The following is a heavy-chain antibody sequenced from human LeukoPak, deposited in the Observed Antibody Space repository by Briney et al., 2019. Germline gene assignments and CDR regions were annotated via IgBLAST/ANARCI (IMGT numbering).Heavy chain of an antibody. V-gene: IGHV4-4*07. CDR2: IYTSGST. D-gene: IGHD2-8*01. Sequence: SETLSLTCTVSGCSISSYYWSWIRQPAGKGLEWIGRIYTSGSTNYNPSLKSRVTMSVDTSKNQFSLKLSSVTAADTAVYYCARSPQLLLMVAAFDIWGQGTMVTVSS. CDR1: GCSISSYY. J-gene: IGHJ3*02. CDR3: ARSPQLLLMVAAFDI.